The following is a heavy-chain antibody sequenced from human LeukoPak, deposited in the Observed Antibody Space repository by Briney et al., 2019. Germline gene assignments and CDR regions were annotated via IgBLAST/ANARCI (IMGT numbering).Heavy chain of an antibody. CDR2: IYASGTT. Sequence: SETLSLTCTVSGGSISSYYWSWIRQPPGKGLEWIGCIYASGTTNYNPSPKGRLTISVDTSNSQFSLTVRSVTAADAAVYYCGGRGFWGQGTLVTVSS. D-gene: IGHD3-10*01. CDR3: GGRGF. V-gene: IGHV4-4*09. J-gene: IGHJ4*02. CDR1: GGSISSYY.